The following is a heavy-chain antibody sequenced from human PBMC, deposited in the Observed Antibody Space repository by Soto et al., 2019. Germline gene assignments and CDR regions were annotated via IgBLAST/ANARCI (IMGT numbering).Heavy chain of an antibody. D-gene: IGHD4-4*01. Sequence: NPSETLSLTCTVSGGSISSYYWSWIRQPPGKGLEWIGYIYYSGSTNYNPSLKSRVTISVDTSKNQFSLKLSSVTAADTAVYYCARGFLQPIDYWGQGTLVTVSS. CDR2: IYYSGST. CDR1: GGSISSYY. J-gene: IGHJ4*02. V-gene: IGHV4-59*01. CDR3: ARGFLQPIDY.